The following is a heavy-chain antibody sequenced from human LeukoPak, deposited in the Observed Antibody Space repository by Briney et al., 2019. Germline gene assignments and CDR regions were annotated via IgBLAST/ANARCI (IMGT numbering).Heavy chain of an antibody. J-gene: IGHJ3*02. V-gene: IGHV4-4*07. CDR3: ARGFCISAGCYRCAFDI. Sequence: SETLSLTCTVSGGSISSYYWSWVRQPAGKGLEWIGRINSSGSTNYNPSLKSRVTMSVDTSKNQFSLRLDSVTAADTAVYYCARGFCISAGCYRCAFDIWGQGTVVTVSS. D-gene: IGHD2-2*01. CDR1: GGSISSYY. CDR2: INSSGST.